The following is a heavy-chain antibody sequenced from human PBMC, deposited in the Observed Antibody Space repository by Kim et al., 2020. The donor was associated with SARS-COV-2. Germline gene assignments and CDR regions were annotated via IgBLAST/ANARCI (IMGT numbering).Heavy chain of an antibody. D-gene: IGHD6-13*01. Sequence: VKGRFTLSRENAKNTLYLQMNSLRAEETAVYYCARDREVTADGTGWFDPWGQGTLVTVSS. J-gene: IGHJ5*02. CDR3: ARDREVTADGTGWFDP. V-gene: IGHV3-74*01.